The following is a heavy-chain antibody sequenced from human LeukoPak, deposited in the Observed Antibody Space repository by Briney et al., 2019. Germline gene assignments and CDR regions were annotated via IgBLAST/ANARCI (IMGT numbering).Heavy chain of an antibody. D-gene: IGHD4-17*01. V-gene: IGHV1-8*03. CDR2: MNPNSGNT. CDR3: ARDPFLGNGDYEGFDP. J-gene: IGHJ5*02. CDR1: GYTFTSYD. Sequence: ASVKVSCKASGYTFTSYDINWVRQATGQGLEWMGWMNPNSGNTGYAQKFQGRVTITRNTSISTAYMELSSLRSEDTAVYYCARDPFLGNGDYEGFDPWGQGTLVTVSS.